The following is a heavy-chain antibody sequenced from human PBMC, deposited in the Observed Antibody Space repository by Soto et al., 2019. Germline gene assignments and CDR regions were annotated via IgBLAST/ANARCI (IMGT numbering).Heavy chain of an antibody. CDR3: ARERMWWLNWFDP. D-gene: IGHD2-21*01. Sequence: VASVKVSCKASGYTFTGYYMHWVRQAPGQGLEWMGWINPNSGGTNYAQKFQGWVTMTRDTSISTAYMELSRLRSDDTAVYYCARERMWWLNWFDPWGQGTLVTVSS. CDR2: INPNSGGT. V-gene: IGHV1-2*04. J-gene: IGHJ5*02. CDR1: GYTFTGYY.